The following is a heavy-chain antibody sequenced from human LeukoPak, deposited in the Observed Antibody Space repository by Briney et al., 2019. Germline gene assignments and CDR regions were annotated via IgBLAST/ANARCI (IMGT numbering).Heavy chain of an antibody. V-gene: IGHV3-48*02. CDR2: MTTSGNTI. CDR1: GVTFSGYS. J-gene: IGHJ4*02. CDR3: ARVGGATAVTMYFEY. D-gene: IGHD1-26*01. Sequence: GGPLRLSCVLSGVTFSGYSMIWVRQAPGKGLEWLSFMTTSGNTIFYAESVKDRFTISRDNAKKSLYLQMNSLRDEDTAVYYCARVGGATAVTMYFEYWGQGTLVTVSS.